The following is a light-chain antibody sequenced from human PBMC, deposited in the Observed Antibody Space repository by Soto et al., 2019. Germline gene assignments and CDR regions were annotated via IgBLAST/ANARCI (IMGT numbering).Light chain of an antibody. J-gene: IGLJ1*01. CDR1: SSDVGSFNL. V-gene: IGLV2-23*02. Sequence: QSALTQPASVSGSPGQSITISCTGTSSDVGSFNLVSWYQQHPGKAPKFMIYEVSKRPSGVSNRFSGSKSANTASLTISGLQAEDEADYYCCSYAGSSTFVCGTGTKVTVL. CDR2: EVS. CDR3: CSYAGSSTFV.